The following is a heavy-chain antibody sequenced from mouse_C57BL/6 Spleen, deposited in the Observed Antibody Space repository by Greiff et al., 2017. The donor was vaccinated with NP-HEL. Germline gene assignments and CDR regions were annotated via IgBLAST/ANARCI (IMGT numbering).Heavy chain of an antibody. V-gene: IGHV1-54*01. Sequence: QVQLQQSGAELVRPGTSVKVSCKASGYAFTNYLIEWVKQRPGQGLEWIGVINPGSGGTNYNEKFKGKATLTADKSSITAYMQLSSLTSEDSAVYFCARRDYGLDYWGQGTTLTVSS. CDR2: INPGSGGT. CDR3: ARRDYGLDY. D-gene: IGHD1-1*01. CDR1: GYAFTNYL. J-gene: IGHJ2*01.